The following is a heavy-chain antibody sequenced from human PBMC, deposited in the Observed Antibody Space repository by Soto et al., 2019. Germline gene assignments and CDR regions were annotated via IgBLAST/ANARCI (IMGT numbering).Heavy chain of an antibody. Sequence: PGRSRRLXGAASGFTFSSNSISWGRQAPGKRMEWVSGISDSCGRTSYTGSGKGRLTLSRDHSRNTLYLHLNRLRAEDTALYYCARHTGSISCYDYWGKGTLVTGSS. CDR2: ISDSCGRT. CDR1: GFTFSSNS. D-gene: IGHD2-2*01. CDR3: ARHTGSISCYDY. J-gene: IGHJ4*02. V-gene: IGHV3-23*01.